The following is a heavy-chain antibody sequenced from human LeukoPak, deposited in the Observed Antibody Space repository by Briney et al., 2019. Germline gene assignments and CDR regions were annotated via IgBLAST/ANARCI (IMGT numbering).Heavy chain of an antibody. CDR3: ARGGGGGYFYVLDF. CDR2: LSHDGSNK. Sequence: GTSLRLSCAASGFTFSSYAMHWVRQAPGKGLEWVAGLSHDGSNKFYTDSVKGRFTISRDNSKNTLFLQMSSLSVEDTAVFSCARGGGGGYFYVLDFWGQGTLVTVSS. V-gene: IGHV3-30*10. J-gene: IGHJ4*02. CDR1: GFTFSSYA. D-gene: IGHD3-22*01.